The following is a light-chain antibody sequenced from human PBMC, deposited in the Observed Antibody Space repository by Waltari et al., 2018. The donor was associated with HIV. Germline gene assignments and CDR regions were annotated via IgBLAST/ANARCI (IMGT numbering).Light chain of an antibody. CDR1: SSHLGASAF. CDR3: SSYGDSLRVL. V-gene: IGLV2-8*01. Sequence: QSALTPPPSASGSPGQSVTISCTGPSSHLGASAFVSWFQQHPHSAPQRLLYEVTRRPSTVSDRFSGSRSGNTAFLTVAGLQPDDEATYFCSSYGDSLRVLFGGGTNVTVL. CDR2: EVT. J-gene: IGLJ3*02.